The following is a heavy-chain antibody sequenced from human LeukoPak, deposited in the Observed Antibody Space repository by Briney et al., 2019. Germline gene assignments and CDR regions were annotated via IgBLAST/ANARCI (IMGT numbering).Heavy chain of an antibody. Sequence: PGGSLRLSCAASGFTFSSYGMHWVRQAPGKGLEWVAVISYDGSNKYYADSVKGRFTISRDNSKNTLYLQMNSLRAEDTAVYYCARGRAGPFDYWGQGTLATVSS. J-gene: IGHJ4*02. CDR2: ISYDGSNK. CDR3: ARGRAGPFDY. V-gene: IGHV3-30*03. D-gene: IGHD3-10*01. CDR1: GFTFSSYG.